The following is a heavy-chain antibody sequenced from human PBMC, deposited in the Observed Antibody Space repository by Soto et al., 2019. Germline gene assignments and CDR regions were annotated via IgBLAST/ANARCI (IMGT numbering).Heavy chain of an antibody. J-gene: IGHJ4*02. CDR1: GFTLSNFG. Sequence: EVQLLESGGGLVQPGGSLRLSCAASGFTLSNFGMNWVRQAPGKGLEWVSGIGVSDDNTYYADSVKGRFTISRDDSKNTLYLQMNTLRAEDTAVYYCAKDKYSDWGQGTLVTVSS. CDR2: IGVSDDNT. CDR3: AKDKYSD. V-gene: IGHV3-23*01. D-gene: IGHD2-15*01.